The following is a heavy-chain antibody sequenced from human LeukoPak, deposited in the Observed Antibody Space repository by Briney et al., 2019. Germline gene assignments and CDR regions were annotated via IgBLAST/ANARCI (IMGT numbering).Heavy chain of an antibody. D-gene: IGHD3-10*01. CDR1: GGSISSYY. V-gene: IGHV4-59*01. Sequence: SETLSLTCTVSGGSISSYYWSWIRQPPGKGLEWIGYIYYSGSTNYNPSLKSRVTISVDTSKNQFSLKLSSVTAADTAVYYCARIGDGSGSRTRSNWFDPWGQGTLVTVSS. CDR3: ARIGDGSGSRTRSNWFDP. CDR2: IYYSGST. J-gene: IGHJ5*02.